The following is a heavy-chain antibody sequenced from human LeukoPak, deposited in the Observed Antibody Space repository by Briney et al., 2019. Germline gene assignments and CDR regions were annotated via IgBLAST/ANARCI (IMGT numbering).Heavy chain of an antibody. Sequence: SVKVSCKASGGTFSSYAISWVRQAPGQGLEWMGGIIPIFGTANYAQKFQGRVTITADESTSTAYMELSSLRSEDTAVYYCARTSPTLDYYDSSGYYFGAFDIWGQGTMVTVSS. CDR2: IIPIFGTA. V-gene: IGHV1-69*13. CDR1: GGTFSSYA. CDR3: ARTSPTLDYYDSSGYYFGAFDI. D-gene: IGHD3-22*01. J-gene: IGHJ3*02.